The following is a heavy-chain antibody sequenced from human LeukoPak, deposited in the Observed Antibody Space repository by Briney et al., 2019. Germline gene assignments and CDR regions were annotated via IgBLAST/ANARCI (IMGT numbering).Heavy chain of an antibody. Sequence: GGSLRLSCAGSGFVFSDFYINWIRHSPGKGLEWLAYISPDGSYTTYGDSVKGRFVISRDNAKNSVSQQMNSLRVEDTAVYFCASDQVSGVFDYWGQGARVTVS. CDR3: ASDQVSGVFDY. CDR2: ISPDGSYT. D-gene: IGHD5/OR15-5a*01. J-gene: IGHJ4*02. V-gene: IGHV3-11*05. CDR1: GFVFSDFY.